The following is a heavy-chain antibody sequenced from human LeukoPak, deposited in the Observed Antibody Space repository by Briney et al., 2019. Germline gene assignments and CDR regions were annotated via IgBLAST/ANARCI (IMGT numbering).Heavy chain of an antibody. CDR3: ARVGRGCSSTSCYQGYFDY. CDR2: IYHSGST. V-gene: IGHV4-30-2*01. CDR1: GGSISSGGYY. J-gene: IGHJ4*02. Sequence: SETLSLTCTVPGGSISSGGYYWSWIRQPPGKGLEWIGYIYHSGSTYYNPSLKSRVTISVDRSKNQFSLKLSSVTAADTAVYYCARVGRGCSSTSCYQGYFDYWGQGTLVTVSS. D-gene: IGHD2-2*01.